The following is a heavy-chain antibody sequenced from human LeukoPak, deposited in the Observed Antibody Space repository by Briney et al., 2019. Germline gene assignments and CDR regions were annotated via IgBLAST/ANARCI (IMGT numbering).Heavy chain of an antibody. Sequence: SETLSLTCAVYGGSFSGYYWSWIRQPPGKGLEWIGYIYYSGSTNYNPSLKSRVTISVDTSKNQFSLKLSSVTAADTAVYYCARTMYNWNQDDAFDIWGQGTMVTVSS. V-gene: IGHV4-59*08. J-gene: IGHJ3*02. D-gene: IGHD1-20*01. CDR2: IYYSGST. CDR1: GGSFSGYY. CDR3: ARTMYNWNQDDAFDI.